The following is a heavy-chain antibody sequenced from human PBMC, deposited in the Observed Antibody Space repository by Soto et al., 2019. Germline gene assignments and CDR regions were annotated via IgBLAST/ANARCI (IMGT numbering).Heavy chain of an antibody. D-gene: IGHD2-21*01. J-gene: IGHJ3*02. CDR1: GGSIMSSSW. CDR3: ARGSSFRGDFDI. CDR2: IYHAGSP. Sequence: SGTLSLTCGVSGGSIMSSSWWTWVRQSPGKGLEWIGEIYHAGSPNYNPSFQSRISISLDKSNNSFSLRLTSVTAADAAIYYCARGSSFRGDFDIWGQGTTVTVSS. V-gene: IGHV4-4*02.